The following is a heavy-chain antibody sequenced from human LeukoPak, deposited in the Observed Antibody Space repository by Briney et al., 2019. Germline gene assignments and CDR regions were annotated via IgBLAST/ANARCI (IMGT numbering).Heavy chain of an antibody. CDR2: ISWNSGSI. D-gene: IGHD6-13*01. V-gene: IGHV3-9*03. Sequence: GGSLRLSCAASGFTFDDYAMHWVRQAPGKGLEWVSGISWNSGSIGYADSVKGRFTISRDNAKNSLYLQMNSLRAEDMALYYCAKEFAAAGILGFDYWGQGTLVTVSS. CDR1: GFTFDDYA. J-gene: IGHJ4*02. CDR3: AKEFAAAGILGFDY.